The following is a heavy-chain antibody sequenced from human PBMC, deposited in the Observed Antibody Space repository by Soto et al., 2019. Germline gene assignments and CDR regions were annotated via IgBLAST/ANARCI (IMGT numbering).Heavy chain of an antibody. J-gene: IGHJ3*02. D-gene: IGHD3-22*01. CDR2: IIPIFGTA. V-gene: IGHV1-69*13. CDR3: ASSYDSSVNDAFDI. CDR1: GGTFSSYA. Sequence: GASVKVSCKASGGTFSSYAISWVRQAPGQGLEWMGGIIPIFGTANYAQKFQGRVTITADESTSTAYMELSSLRSEDTAVYYCASSYDSSVNDAFDIWGQGTMVTVS.